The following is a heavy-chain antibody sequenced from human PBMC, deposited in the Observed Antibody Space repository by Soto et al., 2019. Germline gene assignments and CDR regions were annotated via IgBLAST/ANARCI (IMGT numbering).Heavy chain of an antibody. D-gene: IGHD2-15*01. J-gene: IGHJ5*02. CDR3: ARDRRFCSGGSCYSPWLDP. CDR2: IYFSGST. V-gene: IGHV4-39*02. Sequence: TPGKGLEWIGSIYFSGSTYYNPSLKSRVTISVDPSKNQFSLKLSSVTAADTAVYYCARDRRFCSGGSCYSPWLDPWGQGTLVTVSS.